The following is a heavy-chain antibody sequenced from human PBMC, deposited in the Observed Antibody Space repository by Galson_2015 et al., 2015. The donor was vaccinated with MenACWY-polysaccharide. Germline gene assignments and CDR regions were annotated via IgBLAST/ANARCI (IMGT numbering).Heavy chain of an antibody. CDR1: GFTFTDYY. D-gene: IGHD3-10*01. J-gene: IGHJ5*02. CDR3: ARERGVIVLAANWFDP. V-gene: IGHV1-2*06. CDR2: INPNTGGT. Sequence: SVKVSCKASGFTFTDYYLRWVRQAPGQGLEWMGRINPNTGGTTYTQKFQGRVTMTRDTSISTAYMELSRLRSDDTAVYYCARERGVIVLAANWFDPWGQGTLVTASS.